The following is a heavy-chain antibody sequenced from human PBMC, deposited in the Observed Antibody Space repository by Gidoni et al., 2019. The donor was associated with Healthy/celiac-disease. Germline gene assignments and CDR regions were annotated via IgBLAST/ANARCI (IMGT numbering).Heavy chain of an antibody. J-gene: IGHJ4*02. D-gene: IGHD6-19*01. CDR2: INPSGGST. CDR3: ARSGGIAVAGDY. Sequence: QVQLVQSGAAVKQPGASVKVSCKASGYPFTSYYLPWGRQAPGQGREWMGIINPSGGSTSYAQKFQGRVTMTRDTSTSTVYMELSSLRSEDTAVYYCARSGGIAVAGDYWGQGTLVTVSS. V-gene: IGHV1-46*01. CDR1: GYPFTSYY.